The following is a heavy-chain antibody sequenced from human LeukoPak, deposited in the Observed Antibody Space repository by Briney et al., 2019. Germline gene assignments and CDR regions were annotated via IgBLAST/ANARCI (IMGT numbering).Heavy chain of an antibody. J-gene: IGHJ4*02. V-gene: IGHV7-4-1*01. D-gene: IGHD6-13*01. CDR1: GYTFTSYA. Sequence: ASLKVSCKASGYTFTSYAMNWVRQAPGQGLEWMGWINTNTGNPTYAQGFTGRFVFSLDTSVSTAYLQIGSLKAEDTAVYYCARDLAAAGTEGDYWGQGTLVTVSS. CDR2: INTNTGNP. CDR3: ARDLAAAGTEGDY.